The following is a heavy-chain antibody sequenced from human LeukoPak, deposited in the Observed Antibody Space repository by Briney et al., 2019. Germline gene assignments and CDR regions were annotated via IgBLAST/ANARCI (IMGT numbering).Heavy chain of an antibody. V-gene: IGHV1-2*02. CDR1: GYTFTGYY. J-gene: IGHJ4*02. Sequence: ASVKVSCKASGYTFTGYYMHWVRQAPGQGLEWMGWINPNSGGTNYAQKFQGRVTMTRDTSISTAYMELSRLRSDDTAVYYCARVHSSSSALDFDYWGQGTLVTVSS. D-gene: IGHD6-6*01. CDR2: INPNSGGT. CDR3: ARVHSSSSALDFDY.